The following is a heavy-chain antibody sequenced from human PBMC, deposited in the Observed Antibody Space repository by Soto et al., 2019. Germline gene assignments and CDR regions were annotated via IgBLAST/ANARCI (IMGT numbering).Heavy chain of an antibody. D-gene: IGHD1-26*01. Sequence: GGSLRLSCAASGFTFSSYGMHWVRQAPGKGLEWVAVISYDGSNKYYADSVKGRFTISRDNSKNTLYLQMNSLRAEDTAVYYCAKDVVVGATTGLGDYYYYYGMDDWGQGTTVTVSS. J-gene: IGHJ6*02. CDR3: AKDVVVGATTGLGDYYYYYGMDD. CDR2: ISYDGSNK. V-gene: IGHV3-30*18. CDR1: GFTFSSYG.